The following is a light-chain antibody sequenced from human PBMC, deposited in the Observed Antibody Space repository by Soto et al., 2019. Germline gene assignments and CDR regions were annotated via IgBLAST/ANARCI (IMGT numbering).Light chain of an antibody. Sequence: DIQMTQSPSTLSASVGDRVTITCRASQSIGNWLAWYQQKPGKAPDLLIYDASSFQSGVPSRCSGRGSGTDFTLTISSLQPDDFATYYCQQYNSYPWTFGQGTTVEIK. V-gene: IGKV1-5*01. CDR2: DAS. CDR1: QSIGNW. CDR3: QQYNSYPWT. J-gene: IGKJ1*01.